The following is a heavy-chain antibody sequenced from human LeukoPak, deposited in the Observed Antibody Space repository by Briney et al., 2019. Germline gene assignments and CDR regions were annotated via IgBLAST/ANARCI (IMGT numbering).Heavy chain of an antibody. Sequence: SETLSLTCTVSGGSISSSSYYWAWIRQPPGKGLEWIGSIYHSGSTYYNPSLKSRVTISVDTSKNQFSLKLSSVTAADTAVYYCARDWSVVGFGEKFDYWGQGTLVTVSS. J-gene: IGHJ4*02. CDR1: GGSISSSSYY. V-gene: IGHV4-39*07. D-gene: IGHD3-10*01. CDR3: ARDWSVVGFGEKFDY. CDR2: IYHSGST.